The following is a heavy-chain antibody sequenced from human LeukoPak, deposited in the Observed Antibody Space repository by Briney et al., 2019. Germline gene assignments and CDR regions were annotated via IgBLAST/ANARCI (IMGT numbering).Heavy chain of an antibody. J-gene: IGHJ4*02. CDR2: ISGSGGST. CDR3: AKVLGYCSGGSCYGSDY. V-gene: IGHV3-23*01. D-gene: IGHD2-15*01. Sequence: PGGSLRLSCAASGFTFSSYAMSWVRQAPGKGLEWVSAISGSGGSTYYADSVKGRFTISRDNSKNTLYLQMNSLRAEDTAVYYCAKVLGYCSGGSCYGSDYRGQGTLVTVSS. CDR1: GFTFSSYA.